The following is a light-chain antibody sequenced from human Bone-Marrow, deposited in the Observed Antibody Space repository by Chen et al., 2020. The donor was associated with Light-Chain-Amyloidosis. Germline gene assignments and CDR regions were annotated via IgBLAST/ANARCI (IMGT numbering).Light chain of an antibody. Sequence: SYELTQPPSVSVPPGQTARITCSGDDLPTKYAYWYQQKPGQAPVLVIHRDTERPSGISERFSGSSSGTKATLTISGVQAEAEADYHCQSADSSGTYEVIFGGGTKLTVL. V-gene: IGLV3-25*03. CDR3: QSADSSGTYEVI. CDR1: DLPTKY. CDR2: RDT. J-gene: IGLJ2*01.